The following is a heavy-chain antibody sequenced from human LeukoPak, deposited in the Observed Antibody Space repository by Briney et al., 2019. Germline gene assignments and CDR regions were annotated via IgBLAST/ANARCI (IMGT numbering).Heavy chain of an antibody. Sequence: PSETLAITCTVSGGSISSYYWSWIRQPPGKGLEWIGYIYYSGRTNYNPSLKSRVTISVDTSKNQFSLKLSSVTAADTAVYYCARGGVTTVVTRPFDYWGQGTLVTVSS. D-gene: IGHD4-23*01. CDR3: ARGGVTTVVTRPFDY. CDR1: GGSISSYY. V-gene: IGHV4-59*01. CDR2: IYYSGRT. J-gene: IGHJ4*02.